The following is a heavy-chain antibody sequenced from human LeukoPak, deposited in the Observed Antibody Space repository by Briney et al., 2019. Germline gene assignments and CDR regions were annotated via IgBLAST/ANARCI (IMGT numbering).Heavy chain of an antibody. CDR1: GFTFSSYA. CDR3: AKAPLVVRGVIPGY. V-gene: IGHV3-23*01. Sequence: GGSLRLSCAASGFTFSSYAMSWVRQAPGKGLEWVSAISGSGGSTYYADSVKGRFTISRDNSKNTLYLQMNSLRAEDTAVYYCAKAPLVVRGVIPGYWGQGTLVTVSS. CDR2: ISGSGGST. D-gene: IGHD3-10*01. J-gene: IGHJ4*02.